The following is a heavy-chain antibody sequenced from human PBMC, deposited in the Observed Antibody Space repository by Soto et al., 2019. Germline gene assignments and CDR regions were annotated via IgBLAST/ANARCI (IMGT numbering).Heavy chain of an antibody. V-gene: IGHV3-7*01. D-gene: IGHD3-10*01. J-gene: IGHJ3*02. CDR1: GFTFRSSW. CDR3: ARDPSFGAFDI. CDR2: IKPDGSET. Sequence: ESGGGLVQPGGSLSLSCEASGFTFRSSWMSWVRQAPGKGLEWVSYIKPDGSETYYVDSVRGRFTISRDNAKNSLYLQRNSLRAADTALYYCARDPSFGAFDIWGQGTMVTVSA.